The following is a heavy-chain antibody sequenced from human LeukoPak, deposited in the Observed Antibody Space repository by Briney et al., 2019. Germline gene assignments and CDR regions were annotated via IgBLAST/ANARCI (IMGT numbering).Heavy chain of an antibody. CDR1: GYSFILYG. CDR2: ISTSTGDT. J-gene: IGHJ4*02. D-gene: IGHD3-22*01. V-gene: IGHV1-18*01. CDR3: ARDDYYDSSGYYYAGFDY. Sequence: ASVKVSCKTSGYSFILYGISWVRQAPGQGPEWMGWISTSTGDTKYTQKFQGRVTLTTDTSTSTAYMELSSLRSDDTAVYYCARDDYYDSSGYYYAGFDYWGQGTLVTVSS.